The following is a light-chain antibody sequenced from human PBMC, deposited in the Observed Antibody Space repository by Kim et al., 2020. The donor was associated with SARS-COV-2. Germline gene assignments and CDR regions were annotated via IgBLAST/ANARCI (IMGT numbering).Light chain of an antibody. V-gene: IGKV1-27*01. CDR3: QKYNGAPWA. J-gene: IGKJ1*01. Sequence: TSVGDRVTITCQASQGISNDLALYQQQPGKVPKLLIYAASALRSGVPFRFSGSGSGTDFTLTISSLQPEDAASYYCQKYNGAPWAFGQGTKVDIK. CDR2: AAS. CDR1: QGISND.